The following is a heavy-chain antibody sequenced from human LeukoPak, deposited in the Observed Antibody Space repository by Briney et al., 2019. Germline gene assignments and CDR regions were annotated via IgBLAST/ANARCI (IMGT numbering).Heavy chain of an antibody. D-gene: IGHD4-17*01. CDR2: VSGGGDET. J-gene: IGHJ4*02. V-gene: IGHV3-23*01. Sequence: GGSLRLSCVASGFTFTRYGMSWVRQAPGKGLEWVSGVSGGGDETYYADSVKGRFTISRDNPKNTLYLQMSSLRAEDTALYYCAKKDSGDRGTGIFNYWGQGILVTVSS. CDR3: AKKDSGDRGTGIFNY. CDR1: GFTFTRYG.